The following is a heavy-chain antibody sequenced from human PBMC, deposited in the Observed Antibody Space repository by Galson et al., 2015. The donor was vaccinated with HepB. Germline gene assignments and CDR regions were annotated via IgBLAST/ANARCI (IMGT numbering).Heavy chain of an antibody. CDR1: GFTFSSYG. J-gene: IGHJ4*02. CDR3: ATTEGYCSSTSCYTIPAPFDY. D-gene: IGHD2-2*02. CDR2: ISYDGSNK. V-gene: IGHV3-30*03. Sequence: SLRLSCAASGFTFSSYGMHWVRQAPGKGLEWVAVISYDGSNKYYADSVKGRFTIPRDNSKNTLYLQMNSLRAEDTAVYYCATTEGYCSSTSCYTIPAPFDYWGQGTLVTVSS.